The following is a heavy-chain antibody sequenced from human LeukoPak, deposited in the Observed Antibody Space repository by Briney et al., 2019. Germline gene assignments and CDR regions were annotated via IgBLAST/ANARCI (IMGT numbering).Heavy chain of an antibody. D-gene: IGHD3-22*01. V-gene: IGHV3-23*01. CDR2: ISGSGGST. Sequence: PGGSLILSCAASGFTSGIYAMSWVRQAPGKGLEWVSAISGSGGSTYYADSVKGRFTISRDNSKNTLYLQMNSLRAEDTAVYYCAKDQWAYYYDSSGYYYVVTAAFDIWGQGTMVTVSS. J-gene: IGHJ3*02. CDR1: GFTSGIYA. CDR3: AKDQWAYYYDSSGYYYVVTAAFDI.